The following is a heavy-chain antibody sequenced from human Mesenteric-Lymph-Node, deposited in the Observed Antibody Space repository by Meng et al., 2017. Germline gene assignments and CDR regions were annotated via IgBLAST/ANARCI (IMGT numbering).Heavy chain of an antibody. CDR1: GGTFSSYA. D-gene: IGHD5-18*01. Sequence: SVKVSCKASGGTFSSYAISWVRQAPGQGLEWMGGIIPIFGTANYAQKFQGRVTITTDESTSTAYMELSSLRSEDTAVYYCYTAMEPYYYYGMDVWGQGTTVTVSS. CDR3: YTAMEPYYYYGMDV. CDR2: IIPIFGTA. J-gene: IGHJ6*02. V-gene: IGHV1-69*05.